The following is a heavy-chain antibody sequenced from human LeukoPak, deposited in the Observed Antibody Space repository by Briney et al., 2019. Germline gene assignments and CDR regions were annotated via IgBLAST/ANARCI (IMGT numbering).Heavy chain of an antibody. CDR1: GFTFSSHG. V-gene: IGHV3-30*02. D-gene: IGHD3-22*01. J-gene: IGHJ4*02. CDR3: AKADSSGYYNFDY. Sequence: GGSLRLSCAASGFTFSSHGMHWVRQAPGKGLEWVAFIRYDGSNKYYADSVKGRFTISRDNSKNTLYLQMNSLRAEDTAVYYCAKADSSGYYNFDYWGQGTLVTVSS. CDR2: IRYDGSNK.